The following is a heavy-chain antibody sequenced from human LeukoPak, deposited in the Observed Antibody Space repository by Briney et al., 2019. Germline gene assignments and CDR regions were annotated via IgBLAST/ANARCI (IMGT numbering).Heavy chain of an antibody. Sequence: PSETLSLTCAVYGGSLSGYYWSWIRQPPGKGLEWIGEINHSGSTNYNPSLKSRVTISVDTSKNQFSLKLSSVTAADTAVYYCARGRYTLGYWGQGTLVTVSS. D-gene: IGHD5-24*01. V-gene: IGHV4-34*01. J-gene: IGHJ4*02. CDR2: INHSGST. CDR3: ARGRYTLGY. CDR1: GGSLSGYY.